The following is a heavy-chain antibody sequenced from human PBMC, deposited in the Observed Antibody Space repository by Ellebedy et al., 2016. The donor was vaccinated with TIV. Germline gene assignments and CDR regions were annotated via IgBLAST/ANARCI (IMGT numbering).Heavy chain of an antibody. Sequence: PGGSLRLSCAASGFTFSRYAMSWVRQAPGKGLEWVSAISGSGDSPHYADSVKGRFTISRDTSKNTLYLKMNSLRAEDTAVYYCAKDRFSSAWYGGYFDYWGQGTLVTVSS. D-gene: IGHD6-19*01. CDR2: ISGSGDSP. CDR3: AKDRFSSAWYGGYFDY. J-gene: IGHJ4*02. CDR1: GFTFSRYA. V-gene: IGHV3-23*01.